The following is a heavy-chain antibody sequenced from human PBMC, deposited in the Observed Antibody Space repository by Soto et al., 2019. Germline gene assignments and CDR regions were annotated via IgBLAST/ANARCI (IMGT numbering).Heavy chain of an antibody. Sequence: QVQLVQSGAEVKKPGASVKVSCKASGYTFTSYGISWVRQAPGQGLEWRGWISAYNGNTNYAQKLQGRVTMTTDTSTSAAYMELRSLRSDETAVYYCARVSFYDSESLGFGWFHPWGQGTLLTVSS. D-gene: IGHD3-10*01. CDR2: ISAYNGNT. CDR1: GYTFTSYG. V-gene: IGHV1-18*01. CDR3: ARVSFYDSESLGFGWFHP. J-gene: IGHJ5*01.